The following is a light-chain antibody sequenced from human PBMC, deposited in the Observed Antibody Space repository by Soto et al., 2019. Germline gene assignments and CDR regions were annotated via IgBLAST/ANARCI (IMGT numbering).Light chain of an antibody. Sequence: DIQMTQSPSTLSASVGDRVTITCRASQSISSWLAWYQQKPGKAPKLLIYKTSNLESGVPSRFSGSGSGTDYTLTISSLQAEDFATYFCQQTFSTPLTFGGGTKVEIK. V-gene: IGKV1-5*03. CDR3: QQTFSTPLT. J-gene: IGKJ4*01. CDR1: QSISSW. CDR2: KTS.